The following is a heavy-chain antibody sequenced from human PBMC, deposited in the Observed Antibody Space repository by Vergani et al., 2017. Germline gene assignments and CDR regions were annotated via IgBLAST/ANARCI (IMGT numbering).Heavy chain of an antibody. D-gene: IGHD1-14*01. CDR2: TWYDGNNK. J-gene: IGHJ5*02. Sequence: QVQLVESEGGVVQPGRSLTLSCVASGFTFNQYGMHWVRQAPGKGLEWVAVTWYDGNNKQYADSVKGRFTTSRDNSKSTMYLQMNSLRDEDTGVYYCARDLRLLYNRFDPWGQGTLVTVSS. V-gene: IGHV3-33*01. CDR1: GFTFNQYG. CDR3: ARDLRLLYNRFDP.